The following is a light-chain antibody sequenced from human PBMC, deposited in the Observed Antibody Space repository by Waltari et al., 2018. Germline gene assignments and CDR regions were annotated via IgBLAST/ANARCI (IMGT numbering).Light chain of an antibody. J-gene: IGKJ1*01. CDR3: QQRTNWPPWT. Sequence: EIVLTQSPATLSLSPGERATLXCRANENINIYLAWYQQKPGQAPRLLIYDSSNRAPGIPVRFSGAGSXTDFTLTISXLEPEDFXLYFXQQRTNWPPWTXXXGTRVEIK. CDR2: DSS. V-gene: IGKV3-11*01. CDR1: ENINIY.